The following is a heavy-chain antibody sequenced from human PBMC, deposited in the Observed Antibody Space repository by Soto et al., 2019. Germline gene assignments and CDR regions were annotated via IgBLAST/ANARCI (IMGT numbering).Heavy chain of an antibody. CDR2: ISYDGSNK. CDR1: GFTFSSYG. J-gene: IGHJ5*02. V-gene: IGHV3-30*18. CDR3: AKSGSSWYSWFDP. D-gene: IGHD6-13*01. Sequence: PGGSLRLSCAASGFTFSSYGMHWVRQAPGKGLEWVAVISYDGSNKYYADSVKGRFTISRDNSKNTLYLQMNSLRAEDTAVYYCAKSGSSWYSWFDPWGQGTLVTVS.